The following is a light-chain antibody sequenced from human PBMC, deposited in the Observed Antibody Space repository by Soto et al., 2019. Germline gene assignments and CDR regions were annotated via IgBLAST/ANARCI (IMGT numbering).Light chain of an antibody. CDR1: QSVDIS. CDR3: QQYRSWPRT. J-gene: IGKJ1*01. CDR2: GAS. Sequence: EIVLTQSPASLSVSAGERVILSSRASQSVDISLAWYQQKPGQAPRLLIYGASTRATDTPGTFSGRGSGTEFTLTITSLRPEDFGVYYCQQYRSWPRTFGQGTKVDI. V-gene: IGKV3-15*01.